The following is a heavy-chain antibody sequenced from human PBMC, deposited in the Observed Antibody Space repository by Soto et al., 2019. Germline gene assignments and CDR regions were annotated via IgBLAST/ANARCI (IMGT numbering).Heavy chain of an antibody. CDR2: INAGNGNT. D-gene: IGHD2-2*01. CDR1: GYTFTSYA. CDR3: ARGGCISTSCYSGVESPFDP. V-gene: IGHV1-3*05. Sequence: QVQLVQSGAEEKKPGASVKVSCKASGYTFTSYAMHWVRQAPGQRLEWMGWINAGNGNTKYSQKFQGRVTITRDTSASTAYMERSSLRSEDTAVYYCARGGCISTSCYSGVESPFDPWGQGTLVTVSS. J-gene: IGHJ5*02.